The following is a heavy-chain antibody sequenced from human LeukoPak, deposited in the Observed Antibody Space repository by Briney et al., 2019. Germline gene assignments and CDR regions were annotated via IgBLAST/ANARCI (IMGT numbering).Heavy chain of an antibody. J-gene: IGHJ3*02. D-gene: IGHD5-18*01. CDR3: AKDLIAYSYGYALAGFDI. CDR2: ISYDGSKK. Sequence: GGSLRLSCAASGFTFSSFAMHWVRQAPGKGLEWVAVISYDGSKKYYTDSVKGRSTISRDNSKNTVYLQMNSLRAEDTAIYYCAKDLIAYSYGYALAGFDIWGQGTMVTVSS. CDR1: GFTFSSFA. V-gene: IGHV3-30*04.